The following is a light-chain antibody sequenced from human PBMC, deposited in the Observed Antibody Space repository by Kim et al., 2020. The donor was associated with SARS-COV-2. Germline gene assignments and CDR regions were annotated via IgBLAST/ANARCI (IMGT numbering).Light chain of an antibody. V-gene: IGKV3-11*01. J-gene: IGKJ2*01. CDR2: DAS. Sequence: EIVMTQSPATLSVSPGERATLSCRASQYIDNWLAWYQQKPGQVPRLLIYDASNRATGIPARFSGSGSGTDFTLTISSLEPEDFAVYYCQHRRTWPLTFGQGTKLEI. CDR1: QYIDNW. CDR3: QHRRTWPLT.